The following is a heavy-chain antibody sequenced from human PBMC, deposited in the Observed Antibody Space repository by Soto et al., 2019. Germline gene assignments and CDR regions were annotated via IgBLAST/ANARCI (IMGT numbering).Heavy chain of an antibody. D-gene: IGHD2-15*01. Sequence: LSLTCAVYGGSFSGYYWIWIRQPPGKGLEWIGEINHSGSTNYNPSLKSRVTISVDTSKNQFSLKLSSVTAADTAVYYCARGGALGYCSGGSCGGSHFYYYYGMDVWGQGTTVTVSS. CDR3: ARGGALGYCSGGSCGGSHFYYYYGMDV. V-gene: IGHV4-34*01. CDR1: GGSFSGYY. CDR2: INHSGST. J-gene: IGHJ6*02.